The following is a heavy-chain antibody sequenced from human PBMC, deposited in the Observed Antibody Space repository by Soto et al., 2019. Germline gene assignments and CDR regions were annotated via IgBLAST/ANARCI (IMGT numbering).Heavy chain of an antibody. J-gene: IGHJ3*02. CDR3: ARDMGRYSSSLGAFDI. D-gene: IGHD6-6*01. Sequence: ASVKVSCKASGYTFTSYSLQWVRQAPGQGLEWMGWITANKGDRTYSQKFQGRVTITRDTFANTAYMELSSLRSEDTAVYYCARDMGRYSSSLGAFDIWGQGTMVTVSS. V-gene: IGHV1-3*01. CDR2: ITANKGDR. CDR1: GYTFTSYS.